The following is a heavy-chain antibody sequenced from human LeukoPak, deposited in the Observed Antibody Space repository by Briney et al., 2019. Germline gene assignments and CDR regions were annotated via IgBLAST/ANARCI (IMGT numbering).Heavy chain of an antibody. J-gene: IGHJ4*02. CDR2: IYWDDDK. V-gene: IGHV2-5*02. CDR1: GLSLSTSGVG. Sequence: SGPTLVNPTQTLTLTCTFSGLSLSTSGVGVGWIRQPPGKALEWLALIYWDDDKRYSPSLKSRLTITKDTSKNQVVLTMTNMDPVDTATYYCAHFGYSSGWYRGQSYYFDYWGQGTLVTVSS. CDR3: AHFGYSSGWYRGQSYYFDY. D-gene: IGHD6-19*01.